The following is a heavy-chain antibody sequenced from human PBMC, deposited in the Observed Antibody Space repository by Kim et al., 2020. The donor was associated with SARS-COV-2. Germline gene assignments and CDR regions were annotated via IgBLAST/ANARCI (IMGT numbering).Heavy chain of an antibody. J-gene: IGHJ4*02. D-gene: IGHD5-12*01. V-gene: IGHV4-30-2*05. Sequence: SLKSRVTISVDTSKNPFSLKLSSVTAADTAVYYCARAPEAYSGYEYYFDYWGQGTLVTVSS. CDR3: ARAPEAYSGYEYYFDY.